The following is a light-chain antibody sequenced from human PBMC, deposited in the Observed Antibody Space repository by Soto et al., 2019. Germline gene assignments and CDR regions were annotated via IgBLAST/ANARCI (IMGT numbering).Light chain of an antibody. Sequence: QSVLTQPASVSGSPGQSIAISCTGTSSDVGNYNLVSWYQQHPGKAPKLMIYEGTKRPSGVSDRFSGSKSGNTASLTISGLQAEDEADYYCCSYASSSTYVFGTGTKVTV. CDR2: EGT. J-gene: IGLJ1*01. CDR1: SSDVGNYNL. V-gene: IGLV2-23*01. CDR3: CSYASSSTYV.